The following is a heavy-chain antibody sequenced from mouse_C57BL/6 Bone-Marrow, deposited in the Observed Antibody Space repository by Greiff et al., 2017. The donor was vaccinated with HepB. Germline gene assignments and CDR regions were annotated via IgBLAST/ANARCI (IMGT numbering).Heavy chain of an antibody. CDR1: GFTFSNYW. V-gene: IGHV6-3*01. J-gene: IGHJ3*01. Sequence: EVKVIESGGGLVQPGGSMKLSCVASGFTFSNYWMNWVRQSPEKGLEWVAQIRLKSDNYATHYAESVKGRFTISRDDSKSSVYLQMNNLRAEDTGIYYCIGRDYWGQGTLVTVSA. CDR3: IGRDY. CDR2: IRLKSDNYAT.